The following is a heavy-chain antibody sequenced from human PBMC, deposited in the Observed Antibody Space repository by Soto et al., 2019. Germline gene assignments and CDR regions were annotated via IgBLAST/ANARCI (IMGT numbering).Heavy chain of an antibody. Sequence: QVQLQESGPGLVKPSETLSLTCTVSGGSISSYYWSWIWQPPGKGLEWIGYIYYSGSTNYNPSLKSRVTISVDTSKNQFSLKLSSVTAADTAVYYCARFGSSWPYYYYGMDVWGQGTTVTVSS. D-gene: IGHD6-13*01. V-gene: IGHV4-59*01. CDR1: GGSISSYY. CDR3: ARFGSSWPYYYYGMDV. J-gene: IGHJ6*02. CDR2: IYYSGST.